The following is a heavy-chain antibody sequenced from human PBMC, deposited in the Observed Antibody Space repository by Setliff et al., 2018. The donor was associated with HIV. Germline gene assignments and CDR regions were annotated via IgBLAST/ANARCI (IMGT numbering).Heavy chain of an antibody. CDR2: MNPNSGNT. V-gene: IGHV1-8*01. D-gene: IGHD6-13*01. CDR1: GSTFSTYD. CDR3: ASSWSRVPYYGMDV. J-gene: IGHJ6*02. Sequence: ASVKVSCKASGSTFSTYDINWVRQAPGKGPEWMGWMNPNSGNTGYAPKLQGRVTMTRNTSISTAYMELSSLRSDDTAVYYWASSWSRVPYYGMDVWGQGTTVTVSS.